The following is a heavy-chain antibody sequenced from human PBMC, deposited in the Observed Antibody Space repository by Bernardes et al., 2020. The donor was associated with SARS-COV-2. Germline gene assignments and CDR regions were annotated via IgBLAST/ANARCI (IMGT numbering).Heavy chain of an antibody. Sequence: ASVKVSCKASGYIFTGYYMHWVRQAPGQGLEWMGWILSNSGGTNYAQKFQGRVTMTRDTSITTAYMELSSLRSDDTAVYYCARDQAARDFDYWGQGTRVTVSS. V-gene: IGHV1-2*02. CDR2: ILSNSGGT. CDR1: GYIFTGYY. J-gene: IGHJ4*02. D-gene: IGHD6-6*01. CDR3: ARDQAARDFDY.